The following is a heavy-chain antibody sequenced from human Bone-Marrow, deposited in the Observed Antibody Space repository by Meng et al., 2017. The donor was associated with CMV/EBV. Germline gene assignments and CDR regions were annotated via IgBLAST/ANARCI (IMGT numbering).Heavy chain of an antibody. Sequence: GGSLRLSCAASGFTFSSYAMHWVRQAPGKGLEYVSAISSNGGSTYYADSVKGRFTISRDNSKNTLYLQMGSLRAEDMAVYYCASSGSSLSRGGMDVWGQGTTVTVFS. CDR3: ASSGSSLSRGGMDV. D-gene: IGHD1-26*01. CDR1: GFTFSSYA. CDR2: ISSNGGST. V-gene: IGHV3-64*02. J-gene: IGHJ6*02.